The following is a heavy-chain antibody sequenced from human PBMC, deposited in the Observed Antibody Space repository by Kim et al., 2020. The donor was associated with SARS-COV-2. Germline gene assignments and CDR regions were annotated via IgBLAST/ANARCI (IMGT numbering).Heavy chain of an antibody. CDR2: SRDRANSYST. D-gene: IGHD1-20*01. Sequence: GGSLRLSCGASGLNFSDHYMDWVRQAPGKGLEWVGRSRDRANSYSTEYAASVRGRFAISRDHSQNSVHLQMHDLKVEDTAIYYCTRRIFDAFDIWGQGAMVTVSS. CDR3: TRRIFDAFDI. V-gene: IGHV3-72*01. CDR1: GLNFSDHY. J-gene: IGHJ3*02.